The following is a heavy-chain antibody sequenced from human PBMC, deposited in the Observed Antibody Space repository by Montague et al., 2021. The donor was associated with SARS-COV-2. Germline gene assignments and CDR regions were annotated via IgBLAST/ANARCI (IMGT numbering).Heavy chain of an antibody. V-gene: IGHV3-7*03. CDR1: GFTFSSYW. CDR2: IKPDGCEK. CDR3: ARDSRIVGATGGMDV. Sequence: SLRLSCAASGFTFSSYWMSWVRQTPGKGLEWVANIKPDGCEKHYLDSVKGQFTISRDNAKNSLNLQTDSLRAEDTALYYCARDSRIVGATGGMDVWGQGTTVIVSS. J-gene: IGHJ6*02. D-gene: IGHD1-26*01.